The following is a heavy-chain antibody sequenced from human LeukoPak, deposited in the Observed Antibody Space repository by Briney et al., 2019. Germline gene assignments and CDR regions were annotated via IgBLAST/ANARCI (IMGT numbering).Heavy chain of an antibody. D-gene: IGHD3-22*01. CDR3: ARSRVVVMGGYYYYYMDV. CDR2: FDPEDGET. Sequence: ASVKVSCKVSGYTLTEFSMHWVRQAPGKGLEWMGGFDPEDGETIYAQELQGRVTMTKDTSTDTAYMELSSLRSEDTAVYYCARSRVVVMGGYYYYYMDVWGRGTTVTVSS. J-gene: IGHJ6*03. V-gene: IGHV1-24*01. CDR1: GYTLTEFS.